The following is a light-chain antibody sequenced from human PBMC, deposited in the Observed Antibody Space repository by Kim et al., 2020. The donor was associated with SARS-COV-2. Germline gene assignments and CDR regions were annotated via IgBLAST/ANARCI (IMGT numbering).Light chain of an antibody. Sequence: EIVMTQSPATLSVSPGESATLSCRASRSVSSNLAWNQQRPGQAPRLLIYGASTRATGIPARFSGSGSGTEFTLTISSLQSEDFAVYYCQQYDNWPPYTFGQGTKLEI. CDR1: RSVSSN. CDR3: QQYDNWPPYT. CDR2: GAS. V-gene: IGKV3-15*01. J-gene: IGKJ2*01.